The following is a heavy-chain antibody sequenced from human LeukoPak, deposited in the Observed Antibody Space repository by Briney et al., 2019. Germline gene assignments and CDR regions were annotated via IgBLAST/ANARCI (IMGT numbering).Heavy chain of an antibody. CDR3: ARIPYDYVPYWYFDL. V-gene: IGHV3-11*01. D-gene: IGHD3-16*01. CDR2: ISSSGSTI. J-gene: IGHJ2*01. CDR1: GFTFSDYY. Sequence: GGSLRLSCAASGFTFSDYYMSWIRQAPGKGLEWVSYISSSGSTIYYADSVKGRFTISRDNAKNSLYLQMNSLRAEDTAVYYCARIPYDYVPYWYFDLWGRGTLVTVSS.